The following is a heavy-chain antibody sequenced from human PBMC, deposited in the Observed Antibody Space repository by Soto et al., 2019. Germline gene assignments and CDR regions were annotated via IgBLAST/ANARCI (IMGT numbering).Heavy chain of an antibody. J-gene: IGHJ2*01. Sequence: GGSLRLSCAASGFTFSDHYIDWVRQGPGKGLEWVGRARNKANSYTTEYAASVKGRFTISRDDSKNTAYLQMNSLKTEDTAVYYCTRHALQYCGGDCYLLPYFDLWGRGTLVTSPQ. CDR3: TRHALQYCGGDCYLLPYFDL. CDR2: ARNKANSYTT. D-gene: IGHD2-21*02. CDR1: GFTFSDHY. V-gene: IGHV3-72*01.